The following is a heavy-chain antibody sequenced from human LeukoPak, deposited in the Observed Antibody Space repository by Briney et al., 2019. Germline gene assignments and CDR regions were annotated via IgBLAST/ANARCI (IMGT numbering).Heavy chain of an antibody. J-gene: IGHJ6*02. D-gene: IGHD3-9*01. CDR1: GYTFTSYG. V-gene: IGHV1-18*01. CDR3: ARGPYYDILTGSGLYGMDV. Sequence: ASVKVSCKASGYTFTSYGISWVRQAPGQGLGWMGWISAYNGNTNYAQKLQGRVTMTTDTSTSTAYMELRSLRSDDTAVYYCARGPYYDILTGSGLYGMDVWGQGTTVTVSS. CDR2: ISAYNGNT.